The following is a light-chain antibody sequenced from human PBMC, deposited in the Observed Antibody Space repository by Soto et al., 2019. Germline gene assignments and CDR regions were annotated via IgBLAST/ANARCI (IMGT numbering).Light chain of an antibody. Sequence: IVMTQSPATVSVSPREGATLSCRASQSVSSILAWYQQKPGQATRLLLYGASTRATGIPARFSGSGSGTEFTLPISSLQSEDFAVYYCQQYNNWPPWTFGQGTKVDI. V-gene: IGKV3-15*01. J-gene: IGKJ1*01. CDR3: QQYNNWPPWT. CDR1: QSVSSI. CDR2: GAS.